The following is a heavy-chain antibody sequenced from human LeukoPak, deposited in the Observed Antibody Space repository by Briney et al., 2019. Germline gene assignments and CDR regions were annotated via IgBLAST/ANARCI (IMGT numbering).Heavy chain of an antibody. CDR2: INSDGSST. J-gene: IGHJ4*02. V-gene: IGHV3-74*01. D-gene: IGHD2-21*01. Sequence: GGSLRLSCAAYGFTFSSYWMHWVRQAPGKGLVWVSRINSDGSSTNYADSVKGRFTISRDNAKNTLYLQMNSLRAEDTAVYYCARDIPTSAWYVDYWGQGTLVTVSS. CDR1: GFTFSSYW. CDR3: ARDIPTSAWYVDY.